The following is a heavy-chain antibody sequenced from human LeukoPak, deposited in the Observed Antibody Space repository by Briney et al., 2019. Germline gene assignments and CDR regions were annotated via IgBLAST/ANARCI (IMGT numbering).Heavy chain of an antibody. CDR3: ARDLVTSTYNWFDP. CDR1: RFSISSGYY. Sequence: PSETLSLTCVVSRFSISSGYYWGWIRQPPGKGLEWIGSVYHSGSTSYNPSLKSRLTISVDTSKNQFSLKLSSVTAADTAIYYCARDLVTSTYNWFDPWGQGTLVTVS. CDR2: VYHSGST. V-gene: IGHV4-38-2*02. D-gene: IGHD2-21*02. J-gene: IGHJ5*02.